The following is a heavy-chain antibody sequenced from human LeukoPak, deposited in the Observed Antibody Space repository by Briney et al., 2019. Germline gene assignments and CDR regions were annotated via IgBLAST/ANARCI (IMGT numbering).Heavy chain of an antibody. J-gene: IGHJ4*02. CDR1: GFTFSSYG. CDR3: AKDEVAGTMGY. Sequence: PGRSLRLSYAASGFTFSSYGMHWVRQAPGKGLEWVAVISYDGSNKYYADSVKGRFTISRDNSKNTLYLQMNSLRAEDTAVYYCAKDEVAGTMGYWGQGTLVTVSS. CDR2: ISYDGSNK. D-gene: IGHD6-19*01. V-gene: IGHV3-30*18.